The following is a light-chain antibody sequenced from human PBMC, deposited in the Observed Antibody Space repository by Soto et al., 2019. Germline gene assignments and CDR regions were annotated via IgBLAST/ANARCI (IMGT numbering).Light chain of an antibody. CDR1: RHVYINA. V-gene: IGKV3-20*01. CDR3: QQYGSSPAT. Sequence: VVLTQSPATLSLSPGDRATLSCRASRHVYINALGWYQQKPGRTPTLLIYGASTRATDIPDRFSATGSGTDFTLTISRLEPEDFAVYYCQQYGSSPATFGQGTKLEIK. J-gene: IGKJ2*01. CDR2: GAS.